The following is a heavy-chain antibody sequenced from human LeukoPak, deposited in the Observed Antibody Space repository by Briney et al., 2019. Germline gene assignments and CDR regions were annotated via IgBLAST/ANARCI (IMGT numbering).Heavy chain of an antibody. Sequence: GGSLRLSCAASGFTFNSYTMSWVRQAPGKGLEWVSYTTGSGKTIYYANSVEGRFTIFRDNAKNSLYLQMSSLRAEDTAVCYRARQPTCSGNCFFRHFDLWGQGTMVTVSS. J-gene: IGHJ4*02. V-gene: IGHV3-48*01. CDR1: GFTFNSYT. CDR3: ARQPTCSGNCFFRHFDL. CDR2: TTGSGKTI. D-gene: IGHD2-21*01.